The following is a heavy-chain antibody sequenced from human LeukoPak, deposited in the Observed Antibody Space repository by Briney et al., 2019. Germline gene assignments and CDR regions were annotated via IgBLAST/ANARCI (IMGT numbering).Heavy chain of an antibody. CDR2: ISYDGSNK. V-gene: IGHV3-30*18. CDR1: GFTFSSYG. D-gene: IGHD6-25*01. Sequence: GGSLRLSCAASGFTFSSYGMHWVRQAPGKGLEWVAVISYDGSNKYYADSVKGRFTISRDNSKNTLYLQMNSLRAEDTAVYYCAKRVGPAAFWGQGTMVTVSS. CDR3: AKRVGPAAF. J-gene: IGHJ3*01.